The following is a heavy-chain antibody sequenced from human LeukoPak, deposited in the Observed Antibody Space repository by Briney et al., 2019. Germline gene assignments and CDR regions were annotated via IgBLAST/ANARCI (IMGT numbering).Heavy chain of an antibody. CDR3: ARDAPFVDYYYYYMDV. J-gene: IGHJ6*03. Sequence: PGGSLRLSCAASGFTFSSYWMSWVRQAPGKGLEWVANIKQDGSEKYYVDSVKGRFTISRDNAKNSLYLQMNSLRAEDTAVYYCARDAPFVDYYYYYMDVWGKGTTVTVSS. V-gene: IGHV3-7*01. CDR2: IKQDGSEK. CDR1: GFTFSSYW.